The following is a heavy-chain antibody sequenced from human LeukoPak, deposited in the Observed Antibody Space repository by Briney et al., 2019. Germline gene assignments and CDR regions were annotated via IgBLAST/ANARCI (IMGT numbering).Heavy chain of an antibody. CDR1: GYTFTSYG. Sequence: ASVKVSCKASGYTFTSYGISWVRQAPGQGLEWMGWISAYNGNTNYAQKLQGRVTMTTDTSTSTAYMELRSLRSDDTAVYYCARASRSTVTTYDWFDPWGQGTLVTVSS. D-gene: IGHD4-17*01. J-gene: IGHJ5*02. CDR2: ISAYNGNT. CDR3: ARASRSTVTTYDWFDP. V-gene: IGHV1-18*01.